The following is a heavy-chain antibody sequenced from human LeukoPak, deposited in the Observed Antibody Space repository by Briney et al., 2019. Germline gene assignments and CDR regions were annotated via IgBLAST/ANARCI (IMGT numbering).Heavy chain of an antibody. D-gene: IGHD5-18*01. V-gene: IGHV4-39*01. J-gene: IGHJ4*02. Sequence: TSETLSLTCTVSGGSISSSSYYWGWIRQPPGKGLEWIGSIYYSGSTYYNPSLKSRVTISVDTSKNQFSLKLSYVTAADTAVYYCAVDTGAFDYWGQGTLVTVSS. CDR2: IYYSGST. CDR1: GGSISSSSYY. CDR3: AVDTGAFDY.